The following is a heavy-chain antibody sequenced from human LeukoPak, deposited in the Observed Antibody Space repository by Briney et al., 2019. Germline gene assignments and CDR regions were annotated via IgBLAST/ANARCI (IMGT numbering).Heavy chain of an antibody. D-gene: IGHD3-22*01. Sequence: GGSLRLSCAASGFTFSSYWMSWVRQAPGKGLEWVANIKQDGSEKYYVDSVKGRFTISRDNAKNSLYLQMNSLRAEDTAVYYCARSLFPYYDSSGYRFDYRGQGTLVTVSS. J-gene: IGHJ4*02. CDR3: ARSLFPYYDSSGYRFDY. CDR2: IKQDGSEK. V-gene: IGHV3-7*01. CDR1: GFTFSSYW.